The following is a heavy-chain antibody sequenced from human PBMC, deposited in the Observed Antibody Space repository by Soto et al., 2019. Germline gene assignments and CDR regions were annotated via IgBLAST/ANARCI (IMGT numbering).Heavy chain of an antibody. V-gene: IGHV5-51*01. CDR1: GYSFTSYW. CDR2: IYPGDSDT. J-gene: IGHJ3*02. CDR3: ARPYYYDSGVGGGYDALDI. Sequence: PGESLKISCKGSGYSFTSYWIGWVRQMPGKGLEWMGIIYPGDSDTRYSPSFQGQVTISADKSISTAYLQWSSLKASDTAMYYCARPYYYDSGVGGGYDALDIWGQGTMVTVSS. D-gene: IGHD3-22*01.